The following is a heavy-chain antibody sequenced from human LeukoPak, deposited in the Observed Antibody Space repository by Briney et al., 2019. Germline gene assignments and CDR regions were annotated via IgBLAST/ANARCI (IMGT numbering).Heavy chain of an antibody. D-gene: IGHD1-14*01. CDR3: ARGHHSGDYYYYYMDV. J-gene: IGHJ6*03. Sequence: ASVKVSCKASGYTFTSYDINWVRQATGQGLEWMGWMNPNSGNTGYAQKFQGRVTMSRNTSISTAYMELSSLRSEDTAVYYCARGHHSGDYYYYYMDVWGKGTTVTISS. CDR1: GYTFTSYD. V-gene: IGHV1-8*01. CDR2: MNPNSGNT.